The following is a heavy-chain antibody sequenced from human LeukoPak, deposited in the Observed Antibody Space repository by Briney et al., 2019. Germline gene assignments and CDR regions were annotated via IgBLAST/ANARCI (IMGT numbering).Heavy chain of an antibody. Sequence: GASVKVSCKASGYTFKKYAISWVRQAPGQGLEWMGWINPNSGGTNYAQKFQGRVTMTRDTSISTAYMELSRLRSDDTAVYYCAGSWTERLEAYWGQGTLVTVSS. CDR1: GYTFKKYA. D-gene: IGHD2-15*01. CDR3: AGSWTERLEAY. V-gene: IGHV1-2*02. CDR2: INPNSGGT. J-gene: IGHJ4*02.